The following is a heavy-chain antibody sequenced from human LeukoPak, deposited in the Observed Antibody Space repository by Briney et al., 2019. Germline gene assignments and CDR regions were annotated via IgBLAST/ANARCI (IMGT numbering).Heavy chain of an antibody. CDR3: ARLHDFWSGYYRGLGNWFDP. Sequence: PGGSLRLSCAASGFTSSSYSMNRVRQAPGQGLEWFSSISSSSSYIYYADSVTRRFTISSDNAKTSLYLQMNSLRAEDTAVYYCARLHDFWSGYYRGLGNWFDPWGQGTLVTVSS. V-gene: IGHV3-21*01. D-gene: IGHD3-3*01. J-gene: IGHJ5*02. CDR1: GFTSSSYS. CDR2: ISSSSSYI.